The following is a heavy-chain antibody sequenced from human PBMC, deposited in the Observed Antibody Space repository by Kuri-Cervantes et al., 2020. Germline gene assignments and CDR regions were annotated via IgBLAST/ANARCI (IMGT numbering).Heavy chain of an antibody. D-gene: IGHD3-10*01. CDR1: GSTFSSSW. V-gene: IGHV3-74*01. CDR2: INRDGSTT. CDR3: ARNSGRIDS. Sequence: GGSLRLSCAASGSTFSSSWLLWVRQAPGKGLVWVSHINRDGSTTAYADSVKGRFTISRDNAENTLYLQMNSLRAEDTAVYYCARNSGRIDSWGQGTLVTVSS. J-gene: IGHJ5*01.